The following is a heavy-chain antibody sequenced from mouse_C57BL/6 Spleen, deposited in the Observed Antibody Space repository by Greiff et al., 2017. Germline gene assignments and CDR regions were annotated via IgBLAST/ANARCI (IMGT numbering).Heavy chain of an antibody. CDR3: ARSGYGNPFAY. V-gene: IGHV1-69*01. CDR2: IDPSDSYT. CDR1: GYTFTSYW. Sequence: QVQLQQPGAELVMPGASVKLSCKASGYTFTSYWMHWVKQRPGQGLEWIGEIDPSDSYTNYNQKFKGKSTLTVDKSSSTAYMQLSSLTSADSAVYYCARSGYGNPFAYWGQGTLVTVSA. D-gene: IGHD2-10*02. J-gene: IGHJ3*01.